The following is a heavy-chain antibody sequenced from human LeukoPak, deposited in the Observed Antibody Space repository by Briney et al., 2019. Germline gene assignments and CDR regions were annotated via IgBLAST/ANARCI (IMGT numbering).Heavy chain of an antibody. D-gene: IGHD3-22*01. CDR1: GGTFSSYP. CDR3: ASRYYDSSDYYKYYFDY. J-gene: IGHJ4*02. CDR2: IIPILGIV. Sequence: SVKVSCKASGGTFSSYPISWVRRAPGQGLELMGRIIPILGIVNYAQKFQGRVTITADKSTTTAYMELSSLRSEDTAVYFCASRYYDSSDYYKYYFDYWGQGTLVTVYS. V-gene: IGHV1-69*02.